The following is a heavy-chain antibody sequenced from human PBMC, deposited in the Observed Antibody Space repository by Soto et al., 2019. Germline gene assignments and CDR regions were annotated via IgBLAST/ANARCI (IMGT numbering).Heavy chain of an antibody. J-gene: IGHJ6*02. Sequence: GGSLRLSCAAFGFTFSTYSMNWVRQAPGKGLEWVSSISSSSGYIYYADSVKGRFTISRDDAKNSLSLQMNSLRVEDTAVYYCARVRSYSYGQGYGMDVWGQGTTVTVSS. D-gene: IGHD5-18*01. CDR1: GFTFSTYS. CDR3: ARVRSYSYGQGYGMDV. V-gene: IGHV3-21*01. CDR2: ISSSSGYI.